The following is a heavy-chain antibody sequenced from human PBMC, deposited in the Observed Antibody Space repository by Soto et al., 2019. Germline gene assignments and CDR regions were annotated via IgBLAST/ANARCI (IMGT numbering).Heavy chain of an antibody. CDR1: GFTFSSYA. Sequence: GSLRLSCAASGFTFSSYAMSWVRQAPGKWLEWVSAISGSGGSTYYADSVKGRFTISRDNSKNTLYMQMNSLRAEDTAVYYCAKDTGIVVVPAAIRLSWFEPWGQGTLVTVSS. D-gene: IGHD2-2*02. CDR3: AKDTGIVVVPAAIRLSWFEP. J-gene: IGHJ5*02. CDR2: ISGSGGST. V-gene: IGHV3-23*01.